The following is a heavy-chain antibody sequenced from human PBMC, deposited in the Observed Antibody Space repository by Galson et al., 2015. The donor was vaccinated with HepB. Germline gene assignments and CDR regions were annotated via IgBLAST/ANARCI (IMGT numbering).Heavy chain of an antibody. CDR1: GFTFSSYW. J-gene: IGHJ1*01. CDR3: ARDVGYYYDSSGYYPQSGYFQH. D-gene: IGHD3-22*01. CDR2: INSDGSST. V-gene: IGHV3-74*01. Sequence: SLRLSCAASGFTFSSYWMHWVRQAPGKGLVWVSRINSDGSSTSYADSVKGRFTISRDNAKNTLYLQMNSLRDEDTAVYYCARDVGYYYDSSGYYPQSGYFQHWCRGTLVTVSS.